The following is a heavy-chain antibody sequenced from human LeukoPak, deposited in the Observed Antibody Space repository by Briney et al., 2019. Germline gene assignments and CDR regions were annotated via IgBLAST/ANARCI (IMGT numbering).Heavy chain of an antibody. Sequence: GGSLRLSCAASGFTFSSYSMTWVRQAPGKGLEWVSSISSSSSYIYYADSVKGRFTISRDNAKNSLYLQMNSLRAEDTAVYYCARESAPWIGGYFDYWGQGTLVTVSS. V-gene: IGHV3-21*01. CDR3: ARESAPWIGGYFDY. J-gene: IGHJ4*02. CDR2: ISSSSSYI. CDR1: GFTFSSYS. D-gene: IGHD3-10*01.